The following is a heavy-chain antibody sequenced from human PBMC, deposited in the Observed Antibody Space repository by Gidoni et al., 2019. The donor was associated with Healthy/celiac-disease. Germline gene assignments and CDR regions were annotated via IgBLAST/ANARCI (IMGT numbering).Heavy chain of an antibody. D-gene: IGHD3-3*01. CDR2: IYTSGST. V-gene: IGHV4-61*02. Sequence: QVQLQESGPGLVKPSQTLSLTCTVSGGSISRGSYYWSWIRKPAGKGLEWIGRIYTSGSTNYNPSLKSRVTISVDTSKNQFSLKLSSVTAADTAVYYCARVGTIFGESYYFDYWGQGTLVTVSS. CDR1: GGSISRGSYY. J-gene: IGHJ4*02. CDR3: ARVGTIFGESYYFDY.